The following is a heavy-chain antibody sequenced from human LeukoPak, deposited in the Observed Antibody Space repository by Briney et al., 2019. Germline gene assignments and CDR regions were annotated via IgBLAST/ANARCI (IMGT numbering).Heavy chain of an antibody. V-gene: IGHV1-69*05. J-gene: IGHJ4*02. Sequence: ASVKVSCKASGYTFTSYDISWVRQAPGQGLEWMGRIIPIFGTANYAQKFQGRVTITTDESTSTAYMELSSLRSEDTAVYYCAREIRGSDAYFDYWGQGTLVTVSS. CDR3: AREIRGSDAYFDY. D-gene: IGHD3-10*01. CDR2: IIPIFGTA. CDR1: GYTFTSYD.